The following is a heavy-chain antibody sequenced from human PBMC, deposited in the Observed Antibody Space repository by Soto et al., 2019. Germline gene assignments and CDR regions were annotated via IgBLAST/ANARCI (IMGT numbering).Heavy chain of an antibody. CDR2: IYYSGST. V-gene: IGHV4-31*03. CDR1: GGSISSGGYY. J-gene: IGHJ6*03. D-gene: IGHD3-10*01. Sequence: SETLSLTCTVSGGSISSGGYYWSWIRQHPGKGLEWIGYIYYSGSTYYNPSLKSRVTISVDTSKNQFSLKLSSVTAADTAVYYCARAGGTMVRGVIITGYYYMDVWGKGTTVTVSS. CDR3: ARAGGTMVRGVIITGYYYMDV.